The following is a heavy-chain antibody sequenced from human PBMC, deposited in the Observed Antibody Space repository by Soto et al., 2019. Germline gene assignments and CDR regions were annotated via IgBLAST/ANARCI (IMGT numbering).Heavy chain of an antibody. V-gene: IGHV4-34*01. D-gene: IGHD2-21*01. CDR3: ARGGGEGPFDY. Sequence: QVQLQQWGAGLLKPSETLSLTCAVYGGSFSGYYWSWIRQPPGKGLEWIGEINHSGSTNYNPSLKSRVTISVDTSKNQFSLKLSSVTAADTAVYYCARGGGEGPFDYWGQGTLVTVSS. CDR2: INHSGST. J-gene: IGHJ4*02. CDR1: GGSFSGYY.